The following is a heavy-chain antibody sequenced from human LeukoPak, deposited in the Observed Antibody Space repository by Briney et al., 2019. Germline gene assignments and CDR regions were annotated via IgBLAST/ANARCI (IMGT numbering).Heavy chain of an antibody. CDR2: INHSGGT. Sequence: PSETLSLTCAVYGGSFSGYYWSWIRQPPGKGLEWIGEINHSGGTNYNPSLKSRVTISVDTSKNQFSLKLSSVTAADTAVYYCARARKTTVTTRWFDPWGQGTLVTVSS. V-gene: IGHV4-34*01. J-gene: IGHJ5*02. CDR3: ARARKTTVTTRWFDP. D-gene: IGHD4-17*01. CDR1: GGSFSGYY.